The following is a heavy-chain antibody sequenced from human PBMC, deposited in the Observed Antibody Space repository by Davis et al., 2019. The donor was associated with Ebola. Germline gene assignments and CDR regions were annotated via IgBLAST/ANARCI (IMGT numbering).Heavy chain of an antibody. CDR1: GYTLPDYY. Sequence: ALVKVSCKASGYTLPDYYLHWVRQAPGQGLEWMGWIHPKSGGINYALNFKGRVTMTRDTSLNTAYMELSGLKSENTAVYYCAREGIDWPSSLFNYWGRGALVTVSS. J-gene: IGHJ4*02. CDR3: AREGIDWPSSLFNY. D-gene: IGHD3-9*01. CDR2: IHPKSGGI. V-gene: IGHV1-2*02.